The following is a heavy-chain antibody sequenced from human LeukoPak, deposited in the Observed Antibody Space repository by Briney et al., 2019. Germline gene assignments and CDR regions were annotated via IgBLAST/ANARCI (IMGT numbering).Heavy chain of an antibody. D-gene: IGHD3-10*02. Sequence: PGGSLRLSCAASGFTFSSYTMNWVRQAPGKGLEWVSSISSSSSYIYYADSVKGRFTISRDNAKNSLYLQMNSLRAEDTAVYYCAELGITMIGGVWGKGTTVTISS. CDR1: GFTFSSYT. J-gene: IGHJ6*04. V-gene: IGHV3-21*01. CDR3: AELGITMIGGV. CDR2: ISSSSSYI.